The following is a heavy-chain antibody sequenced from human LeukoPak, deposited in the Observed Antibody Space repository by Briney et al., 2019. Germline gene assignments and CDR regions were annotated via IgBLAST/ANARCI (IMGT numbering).Heavy chain of an antibody. Sequence: PGGSLRLSCAASGFTFSIYVMDWVRQAPGKGLEWVSAISSSGGSTYYVDSVKGRFTISRDNSKNTLYLQVNSLRVEDTAVYYCARDGAYSGDSESRFDHWGQGTLVTVSS. CDR3: ARDGAYSGDSESRFDH. J-gene: IGHJ4*02. CDR1: GFTFSIYV. V-gene: IGHV3-23*01. CDR2: ISSSGGST. D-gene: IGHD4-23*01.